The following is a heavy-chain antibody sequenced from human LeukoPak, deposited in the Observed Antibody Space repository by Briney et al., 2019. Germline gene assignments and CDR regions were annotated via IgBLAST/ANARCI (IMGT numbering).Heavy chain of an antibody. CDR1: GYTFTSYY. J-gene: IGHJ5*02. Sequence: APVKVSCKASGYTFTSYYMHWVRQAPGQGLEWMGIINPSGGSTSYAQKFQGRVTMTRDTSTSTVYMELSSLRSEDTAVYYCARDRITMVRGGYNWFDPWGQGTLVTVSS. V-gene: IGHV1-46*01. CDR3: ARDRITMVRGGYNWFDP. D-gene: IGHD3-10*01. CDR2: INPSGGST.